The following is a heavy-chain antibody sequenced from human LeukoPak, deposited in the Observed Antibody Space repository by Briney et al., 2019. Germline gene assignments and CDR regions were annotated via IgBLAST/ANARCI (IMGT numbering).Heavy chain of an antibody. V-gene: IGHV3-23*01. CDR3: AKRNTAMVVLPYFFDS. CDR1: GLTFNRYG. J-gene: IGHJ4*02. D-gene: IGHD5-18*01. Sequence: GGSLRLSCAASGLTFNRYGMSWVRQAPGKGLEWVSAISGSGAGTYYADSVKGRFTISRDNSKNTLYLQMNSLRAEDTAVYYCAKRNTAMVVLPYFFDSWGQGTLVTVSS. CDR2: ISGSGAGT.